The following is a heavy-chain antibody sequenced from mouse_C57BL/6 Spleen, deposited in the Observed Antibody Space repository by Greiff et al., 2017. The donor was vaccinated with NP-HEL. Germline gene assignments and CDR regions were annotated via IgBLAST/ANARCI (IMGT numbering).Heavy chain of an antibody. CDR2: IYPGSGST. V-gene: IGHV1-55*01. Sequence: QDQLQQSGAELVKPGASVKMSCKASGYTFTSYWITWVKQRPGQGLEWIRDIYPGSGSTNYNEKFKSKATLTVDTSSSTAYMQLSSLTSEDSAVYYCAREVPLLRFYYFDYWGQGTTLTVSS. CDR1: GYTFTSYW. CDR3: AREVPLLRFYYFDY. J-gene: IGHJ2*01. D-gene: IGHD1-1*01.